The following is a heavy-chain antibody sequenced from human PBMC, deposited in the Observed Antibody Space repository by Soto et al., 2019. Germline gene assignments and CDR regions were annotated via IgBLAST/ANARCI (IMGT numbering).Heavy chain of an antibody. CDR3: TSRQAAAGSPYYYYGMDV. Sequence: GGSLRLSCAASGFTFSGSAMHWVRQASGKGLEWVGRIRSKANSYATAYAASVKGRFTISRDDSKNTAYLQMNSLKTEDTAVYYCTSRQAAAGSPYYYYGMDVWGQGTTVTVSS. CDR1: GFTFSGSA. V-gene: IGHV3-73*01. CDR2: IRSKANSYAT. D-gene: IGHD6-13*01. J-gene: IGHJ6*02.